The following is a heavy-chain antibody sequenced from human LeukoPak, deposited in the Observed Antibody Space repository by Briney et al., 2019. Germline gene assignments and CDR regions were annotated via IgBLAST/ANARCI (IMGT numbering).Heavy chain of an antibody. V-gene: IGHV3-7*01. CDR1: GFTFSSYW. J-gene: IGHJ4*02. CDR3: ARLRGHIVVVTAIDAYYFDY. D-gene: IGHD2-21*02. Sequence: GGSLRLSCAASGFTFSSYWMSRVRQAPGKGLEWVANIKQDGSEKYYVDSVKGRFTISRDNAKNSLYLQMNSLRAEDTAVYYCARLRGHIVVVTAIDAYYFDYWGQGTLVTVSS. CDR2: IKQDGSEK.